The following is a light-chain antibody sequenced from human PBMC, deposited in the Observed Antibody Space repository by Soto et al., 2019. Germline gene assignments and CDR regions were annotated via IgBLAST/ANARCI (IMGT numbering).Light chain of an antibody. CDR1: QSVSSY. J-gene: IGKJ2*01. Sequence: EIVLTQSPATLSLSPGERATLSCRASQSVSSYLAWYQQKPGQAPRLLIYDASNRATGIPARFSGSESGTKFTLTFSSLEPEDFAVYYCQQRSNWPPASGQGTKVE. CDR3: QQRSNWPPA. V-gene: IGKV3-11*01. CDR2: DAS.